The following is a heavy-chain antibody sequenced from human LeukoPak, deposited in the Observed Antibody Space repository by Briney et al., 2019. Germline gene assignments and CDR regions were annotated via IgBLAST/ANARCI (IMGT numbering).Heavy chain of an antibody. J-gene: IGHJ4*02. D-gene: IGHD2-15*01. Sequence: GGSLRLSCAASGFTFSSYAMHWVRQAPRKGLAWVSRISTDGYTTDYADFVQGRFTASRDNTKNTWSLEMNSLRAEDTAVYYCVVGGSPGYWGQGTLVTVSS. CDR1: GFTFSSYA. CDR2: ISTDGYTT. CDR3: VVGGSPGY. V-gene: IGHV3-74*01.